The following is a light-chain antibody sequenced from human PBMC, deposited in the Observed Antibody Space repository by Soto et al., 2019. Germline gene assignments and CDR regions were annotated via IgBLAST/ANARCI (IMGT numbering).Light chain of an antibody. CDR2: AAS. V-gene: IGKV1-12*01. J-gene: IGKJ1*01. Sequence: DLQMPQSPSSVSASVGARSTITGRASQGISSWLAWYQQKPGKAPKLLIYAASSLQSGVPSRFSGSGSGTEFSLTITSLQPEDFATYYCLQHYTYPRTFGKGTKVDIK. CDR1: QGISSW. CDR3: LQHYTYPRT.